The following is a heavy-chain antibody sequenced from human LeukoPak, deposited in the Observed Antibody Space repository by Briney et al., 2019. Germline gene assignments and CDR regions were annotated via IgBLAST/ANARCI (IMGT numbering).Heavy chain of an antibody. CDR1: GFTFDDKS. D-gene: IGHD5-18*01. V-gene: IGHV3-43*01. CDR2: IYWDGGST. CDR3: AKGAGYSYGPLDY. Sequence: PGGSLRLSCAASGFTFDDKSMHWVRQAPGKGLEWVSLIYWDGGSTYYADSVKGRFTISRDNSKNTLYLQMNSLRAEDTAVYYCAKGAGYSYGPLDYWGQGTLVTVSS. J-gene: IGHJ4*02.